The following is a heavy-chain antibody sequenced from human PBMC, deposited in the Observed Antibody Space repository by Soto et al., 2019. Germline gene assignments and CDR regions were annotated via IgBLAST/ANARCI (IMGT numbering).Heavy chain of an antibody. Sequence: PSETLSLTCTVSCGSISSYYWSWIRQPPGKGLEWIGYIYYSGSTNYNPSLKSRVTISVDTSKNQFSLKLSSVTAADTAVYYCAGGGGYGSGGSCYAYEGWGQGALGTVSS. D-gene: IGHD2-15*01. CDR1: CGSISSYY. J-gene: IGHJ4*02. V-gene: IGHV4-59*01. CDR3: AGGGGYGSGGSCYAYEG. CDR2: IYYSGST.